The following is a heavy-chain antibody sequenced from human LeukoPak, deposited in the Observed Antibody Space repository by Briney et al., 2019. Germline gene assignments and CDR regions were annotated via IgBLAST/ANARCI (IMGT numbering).Heavy chain of an antibody. Sequence: PGGSLRLSCAASGFTFSSYSMNWVRQAPGKWLEWVSSISSSSSYIYYADSVKGRFTISRDNAKNSLYLQMNSLRAEDTAVYYCARDYLTTVTTLGYWGQGTLVTVSS. J-gene: IGHJ4*02. CDR2: ISSSSSYI. CDR1: GFTFSSYS. V-gene: IGHV3-21*01. D-gene: IGHD4-17*01. CDR3: ARDYLTTVTTLGY.